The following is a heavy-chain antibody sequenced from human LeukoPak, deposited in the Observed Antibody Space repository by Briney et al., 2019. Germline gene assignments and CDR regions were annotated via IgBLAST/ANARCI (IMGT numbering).Heavy chain of an antibody. J-gene: IGHJ5*02. CDR1: GFTFSSYG. Sequence: GGSLRLSCAASGFTFSSYGMHWVRQAPGKGLEWVAVISYDGSNKYYADSVKGRFTISRDNSKNTLYLQMNSLRAEDTAVYYCAKIRRMITFGGVINPWGRGTLVTVSS. D-gene: IGHD3-16*02. V-gene: IGHV3-30*18. CDR3: AKIRRMITFGGVINP. CDR2: ISYDGSNK.